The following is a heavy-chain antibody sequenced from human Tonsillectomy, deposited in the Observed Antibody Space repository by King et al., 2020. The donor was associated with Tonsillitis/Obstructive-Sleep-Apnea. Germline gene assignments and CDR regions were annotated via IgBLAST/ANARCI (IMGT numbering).Heavy chain of an antibody. CDR1: GFTFSSYA. V-gene: IGHV3-64*01. CDR2: ISSNGGST. J-gene: IGHJ4*02. Sequence: EVQLVESGGGLVQPGGSLRLSCAASGFTFSSYAMHWVRQAPGKGLEYVSAISSNGGSTYYANSVKGRFTISRDNSKNTLYLQMGSLRAEDMAVYYCARGDYDILTGYRPFDYWGQGTLVTVSS. CDR3: ARGDYDILTGYRPFDY. D-gene: IGHD3-9*01.